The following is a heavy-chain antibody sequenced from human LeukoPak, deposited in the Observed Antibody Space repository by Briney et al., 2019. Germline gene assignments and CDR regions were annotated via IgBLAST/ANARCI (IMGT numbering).Heavy chain of an antibody. Sequence: SGGSLRLSCAASGFTFSSYSMNWVRQAPGKGLEWVSYISSSSSAIYYADSVKGRFTISRDNAKNSLYLQMNSLTAEDTAVYYCASTYSGSPDYWGQGTLVIVSS. D-gene: IGHD6-13*01. V-gene: IGHV3-48*04. J-gene: IGHJ4*02. CDR3: ASTYSGSPDY. CDR2: ISSSSSAI. CDR1: GFTFSSYS.